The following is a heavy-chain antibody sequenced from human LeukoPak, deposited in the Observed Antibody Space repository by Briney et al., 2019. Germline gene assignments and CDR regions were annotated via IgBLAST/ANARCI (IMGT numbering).Heavy chain of an antibody. Sequence: AGGSLRLSCAASGFTFSSYWMSWVRQAPGRGLEWVANIKQDGSEKYYVDSVKGRFTISRDNAKNSLYLQMNSLRAEDTAVYYCARGEIFYDSSGYPYYFDYWGQGTLVTVSS. V-gene: IGHV3-7*01. CDR1: GFTFSSYW. J-gene: IGHJ4*02. CDR2: IKQDGSEK. D-gene: IGHD3-22*01. CDR3: ARGEIFYDSSGYPYYFDY.